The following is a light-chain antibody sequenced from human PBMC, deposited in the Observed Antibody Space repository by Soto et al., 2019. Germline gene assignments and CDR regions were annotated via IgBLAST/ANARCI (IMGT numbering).Light chain of an antibody. V-gene: IGKV3-20*01. Sequence: VLTQSPGTLSLSPGERATLSCTASQSVSSTYLAWYQQKPGQAPRLLIYGASSRATGISDRFSGSGSGTDFTLNSSRLEAEDFAVYYCQQYGSSPPYTFGQGTKLEIK. CDR3: QQYGSSPPYT. CDR1: QSVSSTY. J-gene: IGKJ2*01. CDR2: GAS.